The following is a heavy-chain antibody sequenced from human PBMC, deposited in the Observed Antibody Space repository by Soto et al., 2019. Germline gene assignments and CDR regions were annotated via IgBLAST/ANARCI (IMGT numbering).Heavy chain of an antibody. D-gene: IGHD1-1*01. V-gene: IGHV4-4*09. Sequence: QVQLQESGPGLVKSSETLSLTCTVSGGSMGSYYWGFIRQPPGEGLEWIGYISNNGRTDYNPSLKSRVTSSIDTPKNQFSLKVTAVTAADTAIYHCARVIKCQDWNHGPPEERDLYYYYMDVWGKGTLVTVSS. CDR1: GGSMGSYY. CDR2: ISNNGRT. CDR3: ARVIKCQDWNHGPPEERDLYYYYMDV. J-gene: IGHJ6*03.